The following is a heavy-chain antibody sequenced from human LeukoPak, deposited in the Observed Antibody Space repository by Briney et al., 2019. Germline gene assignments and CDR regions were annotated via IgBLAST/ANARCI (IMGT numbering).Heavy chain of an antibody. CDR3: AREVDTVLDAFDI. CDR2: IYSGGST. CDR1: RFTVSSNH. Sequence: GGSLRLSCAASRFTVSSNHMSWVRQAPGKGLEWVSVIYSGGSTYYADSVKGRFTISRDNSKNTLYLQMNSLRAEDTAVYYCAREVDTVLDAFDIWGQGTMVTVFS. J-gene: IGHJ3*02. D-gene: IGHD5-18*01. V-gene: IGHV3-53*01.